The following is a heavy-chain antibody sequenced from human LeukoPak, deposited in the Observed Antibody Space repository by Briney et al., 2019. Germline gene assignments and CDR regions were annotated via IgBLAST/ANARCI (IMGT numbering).Heavy chain of an antibody. D-gene: IGHD3-10*01. CDR3: ARDARVRSGSYYPYTLYYYYYYMDV. J-gene: IGHJ6*03. V-gene: IGHV3-30*04. CDR1: GFTFSSYA. CDR2: ISYDGSNK. Sequence: PGGSLRLSCAASGFTFSSYAMHWVRQAPGKGLEWVAVISYDGSNKYYADSVKGRFTISRDNSKNTLYLQMNSLRAEDTAVYYCARDARVRSGSYYPYTLYYYYYYMDVWGKGTTVTVSS.